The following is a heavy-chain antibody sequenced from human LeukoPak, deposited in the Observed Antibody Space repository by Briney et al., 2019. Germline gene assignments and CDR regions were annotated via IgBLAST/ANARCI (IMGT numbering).Heavy chain of an antibody. V-gene: IGHV1-46*01. J-gene: IGHJ5*02. CDR2: INPSGGST. CDR1: GYTFTSYY. D-gene: IGHD1-7*01. Sequence: ASVKVSCKASGYTFTSYYMHWVRQAPGQGLEWMGIINPSGGSTSYAQKFQGRVTMTRDTSTSTVYMELSSLRSEDTAVYYCAREENNWNYREGFDPWGQGTLVTVSS. CDR3: AREENNWNYREGFDP.